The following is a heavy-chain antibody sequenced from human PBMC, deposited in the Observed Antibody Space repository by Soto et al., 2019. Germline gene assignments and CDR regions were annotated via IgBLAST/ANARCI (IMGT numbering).Heavy chain of an antibody. J-gene: IGHJ4*02. D-gene: IGHD3-3*01. Sequence: GGSLRLSCASSVFSFVSYALSWVRQAPGKGLEWVSTISGSDGKTFYADAVKGRFSISRDTSQNTLYLQMNSLRADDTAIYYCARWSYLDYWGQGTRVTVSS. CDR3: ARWSYLDY. V-gene: IGHV3-23*01. CDR2: ISGSDGKT. CDR1: VFSFVSYA.